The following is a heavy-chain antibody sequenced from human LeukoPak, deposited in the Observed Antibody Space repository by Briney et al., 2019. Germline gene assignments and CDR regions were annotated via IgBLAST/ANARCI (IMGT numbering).Heavy chain of an antibody. J-gene: IGHJ4*02. Sequence: RPGGSLRLSCATSGFTFSTYAMSWVRQAPGKGLEWVSAIGGSGGRTYYTDSVKGRFTISRDNSKNTLFLQMNSLRAEDTAVYYCAKLIVASGTNYWGQGTLVTVSS. CDR3: AKLIVASGTNY. V-gene: IGHV3-23*01. D-gene: IGHD6-13*01. CDR2: IGGSGGRT. CDR1: GFTFSTYA.